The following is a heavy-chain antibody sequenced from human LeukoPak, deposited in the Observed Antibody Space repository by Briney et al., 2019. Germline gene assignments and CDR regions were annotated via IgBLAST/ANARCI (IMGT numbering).Heavy chain of an antibody. D-gene: IGHD3-22*01. J-gene: IGHJ3*02. Sequence: SETLSLTCTVSGGSISTYYWSWIRQPPGKGLEWIGYICYSGSTNYNPSLKSRVTISVDTSKNQFSLKLSSVTAADTAVYYCARDHNAYDSSGYSNAFDIWGQGTMVTVSS. CDR2: ICYSGST. CDR1: GGSISTYY. V-gene: IGHV4-59*01. CDR3: ARDHNAYDSSGYSNAFDI.